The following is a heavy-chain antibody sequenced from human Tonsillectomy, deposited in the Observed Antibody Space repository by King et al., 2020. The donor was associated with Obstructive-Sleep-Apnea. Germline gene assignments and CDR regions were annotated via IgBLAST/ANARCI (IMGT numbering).Heavy chain of an antibody. Sequence: VQLVESGAEVKKPGSSVKVSCKASGGTFSSYAISWVRQAPGQGLEWMVGIIPILGIANNAQKFQGRVTITADKSTSTAYMELSSLRSEDTAVYYCAREQESYSFDYWGQGTLVTVSS. J-gene: IGHJ4*02. CDR3: AREQESYSFDY. V-gene: IGHV1-69*10. D-gene: IGHD1-26*01. CDR1: GGTFSSYA. CDR2: IIPILGIA.